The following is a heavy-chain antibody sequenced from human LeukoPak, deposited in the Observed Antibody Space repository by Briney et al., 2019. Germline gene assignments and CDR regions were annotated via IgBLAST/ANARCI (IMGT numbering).Heavy chain of an antibody. D-gene: IGHD2-21*02. CDR1: GFTFSSYS. Sequence: PGGSLRLSCAASGFTFSSYSMNWVRQAPGKGLEWVSSISSSSSYIYYADSVKGRFTISRDNAKNSLYLQMNSLRAEDTAVYYCARDHGRDCCYYCDYWGQGTQVTVSA. CDR2: ISSSSSYI. CDR3: ARDHGRDCCYYCDY. J-gene: IGHJ4*02. V-gene: IGHV3-21*01.